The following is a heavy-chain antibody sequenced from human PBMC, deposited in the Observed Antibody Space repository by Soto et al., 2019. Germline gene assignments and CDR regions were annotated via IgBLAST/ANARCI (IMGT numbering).Heavy chain of an antibody. V-gene: IGHV1-45*02. D-gene: IGHD1-26*01. CDR3: ASGGAGSGPFTWELPDH. Sequence: QMQLVQSGAEVTKTGSSVTVSCQALGNTFSYRYLHWVRQAPGQALEWMGWIAPFSGDVHYAQKFQERVTITRDRSINTASMRMSSLRSEDTAIYFCASGGAGSGPFTWELPDHWGQGTLVTVSS. CDR2: IAPFSGDV. J-gene: IGHJ4*02. CDR1: GNTFSYRY.